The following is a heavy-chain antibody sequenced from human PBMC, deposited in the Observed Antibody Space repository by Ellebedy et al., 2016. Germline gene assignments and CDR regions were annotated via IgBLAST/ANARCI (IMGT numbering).Heavy chain of an antibody. Sequence: GESLKISXVASGFTFSDFFMSWVRQVPGGGLEWLSTISGDGKTTFSADSVKGRFAISRDNSRNTVFLLMNRLRAEDTAVYYCRQGHYANYWGQGTLVTVSS. J-gene: IGHJ4*02. CDR3: RQGHYANY. V-gene: IGHV3-23*01. CDR2: ISGDGKTT. CDR1: GFTFSDFF. D-gene: IGHD4-17*01.